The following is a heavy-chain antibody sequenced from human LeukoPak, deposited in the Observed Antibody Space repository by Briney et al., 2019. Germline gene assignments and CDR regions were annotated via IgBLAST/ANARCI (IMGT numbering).Heavy chain of an antibody. CDR2: IIPIFGTA. V-gene: IGHV1-69*13. Sequence: GASVKVSCKASGGTFSSYAISWVRQAPGQGLEWMGGIIPIFGTANYAQKFQGRVTITADESTSTAYMELSSLRSEDTAVYYCVRDKYYYGSGSQNWFDPWGQGTLVTVSS. CDR3: VRDKYYYGSGSQNWFDP. D-gene: IGHD3-10*01. CDR1: GGTFSSYA. J-gene: IGHJ5*02.